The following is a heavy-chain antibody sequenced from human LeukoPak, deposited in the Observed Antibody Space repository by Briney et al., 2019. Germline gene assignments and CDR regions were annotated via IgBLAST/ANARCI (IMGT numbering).Heavy chain of an antibody. CDR2: MNPNSGNT. V-gene: IGHV1-8*03. CDR1: GYTFTSYD. D-gene: IGHD3-16*01. CDR3: AKDWAWGWFDP. J-gene: IGHJ5*02. Sequence: ASVKVSCKASGYTFTSYDVNWVRQATGQGLEWMGWMNPNSGNTGYAQKFQGRVTITRNTSISTAYMELSSLRSEDTAVYYCAKDWAWGWFDPWGQGTLVTVSS.